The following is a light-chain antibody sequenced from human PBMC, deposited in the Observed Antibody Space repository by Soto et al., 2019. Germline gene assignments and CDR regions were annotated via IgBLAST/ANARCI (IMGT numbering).Light chain of an antibody. Sequence: QSALTQPASVSGSPGQSVAISCSGTSSDVGAYNYVSWYQQHPGKAPKLLLSEVSNRPSGVSDRFFGSKSGNTASLTISGLQAEDEADYYCSSLTTRFTYVFGTRTKVTVL. CDR1: SSDVGAYNY. V-gene: IGLV2-14*01. J-gene: IGLJ1*01. CDR3: SSLTTRFTYV. CDR2: EVS.